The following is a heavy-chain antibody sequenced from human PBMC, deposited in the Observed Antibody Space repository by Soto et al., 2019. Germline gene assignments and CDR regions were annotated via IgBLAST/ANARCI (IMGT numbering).Heavy chain of an antibody. CDR3: AKDPNYDFWSGCSAVYFDY. CDR1: GFSFSSFA. D-gene: IGHD3-3*01. Sequence: EVHLLQSGGGLVQPGGSLRLSCAASGFSFSSFALSWVRQSPGKGLEWVAAVSGRGGDTYYANSVKGRFTISRDNSQNTLFLQMNSLRAEDSAIYYCAKDPNYDFWSGCSAVYFDYWGQGTLVTVSS. V-gene: IGHV3-23*01. CDR2: VSGRGGDT. J-gene: IGHJ4*02.